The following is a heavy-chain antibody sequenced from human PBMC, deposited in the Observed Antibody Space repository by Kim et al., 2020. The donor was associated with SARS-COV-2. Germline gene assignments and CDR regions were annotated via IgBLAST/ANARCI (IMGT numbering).Heavy chain of an antibody. CDR1: GGTFSSYS. D-gene: IGHD3-16*01. Sequence: SVKVSCKASGGTFSSYSISWVRQAPGQGLEWMGGFIPVFGTANYAQKFQGRVTITADASTSTAYMELSSLRSEDTAVYYCARRVIGGGHYAFDIWGQGTLVTVSS. CDR3: ARRVIGGGHYAFDI. CDR2: FIPVFGTA. V-gene: IGHV1-69*13. J-gene: IGHJ3*02.